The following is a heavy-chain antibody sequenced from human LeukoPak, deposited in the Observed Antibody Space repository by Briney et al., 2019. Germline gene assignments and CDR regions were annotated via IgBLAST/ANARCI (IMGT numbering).Heavy chain of an antibody. CDR1: GGTFGSYA. D-gene: IGHD4-11*01. CDR3: ARANYSNYSKGGVSNYYYYGMDV. CDR2: IIPILGIA. V-gene: IGHV1-69*04. J-gene: IGHJ6*02. Sequence: SVKVSCKASGGTFGSYAISWVRQAPGQGLEWMGRIIPILGIANYAQKFQGRVTITADKSTSTAYMELSSLRSEDTAVYYCARANYSNYSKGGVSNYYYYGMDVWGQGTTVTVSS.